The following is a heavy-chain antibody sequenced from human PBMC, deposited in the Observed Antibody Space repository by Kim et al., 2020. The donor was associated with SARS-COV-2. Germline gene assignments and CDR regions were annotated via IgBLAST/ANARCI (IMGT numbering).Heavy chain of an antibody. CDR2: ISYDGSNK. Sequence: GGSLRLSCAASGFTFTTYGMHWVRQAPGKGLEWVALISYDGSNKKYADSVKGRFTISRDNSANTLFLQMHSLRAEDTAMYYCAKGIYGGNYNTYYFDYWGQGTAVTVSS. CDR1: GFTFTTYG. D-gene: IGHD4-4*01. CDR3: AKGIYGGNYNTYYFDY. J-gene: IGHJ4*02. V-gene: IGHV3-30*18.